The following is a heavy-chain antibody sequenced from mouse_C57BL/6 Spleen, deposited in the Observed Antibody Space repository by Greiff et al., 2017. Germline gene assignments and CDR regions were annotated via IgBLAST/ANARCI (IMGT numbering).Heavy chain of an antibody. J-gene: IGHJ2*01. CDR1: GYTFTSYW. Sequence: VQLQQPGAELVKPGASVKMSCKASGYTFTSYWITWVKQRPGQGLEWIGDIYPGSGSTNYNEKFKSKATLTVDTSSSTAYMQLSSLTSEDSAVYYGARATITTVVAPDYWGQGTTLTVSS. D-gene: IGHD1-1*01. CDR3: ARATITTVVAPDY. CDR2: IYPGSGST. V-gene: IGHV1-55*01.